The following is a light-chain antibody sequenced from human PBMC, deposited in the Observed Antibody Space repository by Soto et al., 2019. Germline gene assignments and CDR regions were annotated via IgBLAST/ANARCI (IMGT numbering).Light chain of an antibody. CDR3: MQGTDWPWT. V-gene: IGKV2-30*01. Sequence: VVMTQSPLSLPVTLGQPASISCRSSQSLVYSDGNTYLNWFQQRPGHSPRRLIYQVSNRDSGVPDRFSGSGSGTDFTLKISRVEAEDVGVYYCMQGTDWPWTFGQGTKVEIK. CDR1: QSLVYSDGNTY. J-gene: IGKJ1*01. CDR2: QVS.